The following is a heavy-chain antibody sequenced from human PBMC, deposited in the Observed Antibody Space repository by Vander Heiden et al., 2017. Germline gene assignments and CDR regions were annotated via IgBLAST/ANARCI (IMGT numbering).Heavy chain of an antibody. CDR3: AKNRSNVGGRDGMDV. J-gene: IGHJ6*02. D-gene: IGHD1-26*01. V-gene: IGHV3-23*01. CDR2: ISPSGGIT. Sequence: EVTLLQSGGGLTQPGGSLRLSGEASGFSFSNFAMTWVRQAPGKGLEWLSVISPSGGITFYADSVKGRVTVSRDNSKNTMFLDMNNLRVEDTALYFCAKNRSNVGGRDGMDVWGPGTTVIVSS. CDR1: GFSFSNFA.